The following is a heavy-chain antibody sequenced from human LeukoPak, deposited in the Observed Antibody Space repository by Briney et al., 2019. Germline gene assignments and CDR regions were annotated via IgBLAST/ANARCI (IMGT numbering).Heavy chain of an antibody. D-gene: IGHD3-10*01. Sequence: SETLSLTCTVSGGSISSSSYYWGWIRQPPGKGLEWIGSIYYSGSTYCNPSLKSRVTISVDTSKNQFSLKLSSVTAADTAVYYCARHIRKVYGSGSYSWFDPWGQGTLVTVSS. CDR3: ARHIRKVYGSGSYSWFDP. V-gene: IGHV4-39*01. CDR1: GGSISSSSYY. J-gene: IGHJ5*02. CDR2: IYYSGST.